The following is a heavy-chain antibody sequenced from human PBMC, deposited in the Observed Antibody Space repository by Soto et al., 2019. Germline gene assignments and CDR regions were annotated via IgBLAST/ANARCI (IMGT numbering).Heavy chain of an antibody. V-gene: IGHV3-74*03. CDR3: AKEYEYSSSWERIDY. CDR2: INGDGSNT. J-gene: IGHJ4*02. Sequence: PGGSLRLSCVASGFTFTNYWMHWVRQAPGKGLVWVSYINGDGSNTKYADSVKGRFTISRDNAKDTLYLQMNSLRAEDTAVYYCAKEYEYSSSWERIDYWGQGTLVTVSS. CDR1: GFTFTNYW. D-gene: IGHD6-13*01.